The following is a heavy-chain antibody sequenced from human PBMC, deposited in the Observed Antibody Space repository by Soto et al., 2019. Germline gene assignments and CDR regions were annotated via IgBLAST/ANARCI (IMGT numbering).Heavy chain of an antibody. D-gene: IGHD3-10*02. CDR2: INPKFGDT. J-gene: IGHJ6*02. CDR1: GYTFTAYY. V-gene: IGHV1-2*02. Sequence: QVQLVQSGAEVKEPGDSVRVSCEASGYTFTAYYIHWVRRAPGQGLEWMGWINPKFGDTTYAQDFQGRVSMTRDMSISTVYMELSRLPSDDTAIYYCARNLDYYYGRGSGNGHGVWGQGTTVTVFS. CDR3: ARNLDYYYGRGSGNGHGV.